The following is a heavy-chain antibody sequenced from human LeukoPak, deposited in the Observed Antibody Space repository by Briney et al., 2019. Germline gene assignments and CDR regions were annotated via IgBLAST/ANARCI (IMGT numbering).Heavy chain of an antibody. CDR2: IYDTGST. CDR1: GGSISGFK. CDR3: AREGDAKDDWFDP. V-gene: IGHV4-59*01. J-gene: IGHJ5*02. Sequence: SETLSLTCTVSGGSISGFKWTWVRRPPGKGLEWIGYIYDTGSTNYNPPLNSRVTISVDTSKNQFSLNLASVTAADTAVYYCAREGDAKDDWFDPWGQGTLVTVSS. D-gene: IGHD2-8*01.